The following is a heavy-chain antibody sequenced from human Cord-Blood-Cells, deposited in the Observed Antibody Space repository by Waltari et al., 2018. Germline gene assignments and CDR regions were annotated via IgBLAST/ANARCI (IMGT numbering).Heavy chain of an antibody. CDR1: GYTFTSYA. J-gene: IGHJ4*02. Sequence: QVQLVQSGAEVKKPGASVKVSCKASGYTFTSYAMHWVRQAPGQRLEWMGWINAGNGNTKYSEKFQGRVTITRDTSASTAYMEPSSLRSEDTAVYYCARALDGPSYEFDYWGQGTLVTVSS. D-gene: IGHD3-16*01. V-gene: IGHV1-3*01. CDR3: ARALDGPSYEFDY. CDR2: INAGNGNT.